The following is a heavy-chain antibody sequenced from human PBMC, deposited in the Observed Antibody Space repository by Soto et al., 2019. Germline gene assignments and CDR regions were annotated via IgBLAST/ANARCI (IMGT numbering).Heavy chain of an antibody. V-gene: IGHV4-34*01. CDR3: ARVERGTATTVVDAFDI. Sequence: QVQLQQWGAGLLRPSETLSLTCDVYGGFVSSGSYYWSWIRQPPGKGLEWIGEMSHSGGTHFNPSLKSRVTIAVDTSKNQFSLKMSSVTAADTALYYCARVERGTATTVVDAFDIWGPGKMVTVSS. CDR1: GGFVSSGSYY. J-gene: IGHJ3*02. CDR2: MSHSGGT. D-gene: IGHD1-1*01.